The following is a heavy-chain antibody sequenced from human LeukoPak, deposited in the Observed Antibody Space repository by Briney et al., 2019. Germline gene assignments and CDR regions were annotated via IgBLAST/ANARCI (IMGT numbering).Heavy chain of an antibody. Sequence: GGSLRLSCVASGFTFSDHYMSWIRQAPGKGLEWVSDIDLSGTSTYYSDSVKGRFTISRDNAKNSLYLQMNGLRADDTAVYYCARGHYDLGVWGQGTTVTVSS. CDR3: ARGHYDLGV. V-gene: IGHV3-11*01. CDR2: IDLSGTST. CDR1: GFTFSDHY. J-gene: IGHJ6*02.